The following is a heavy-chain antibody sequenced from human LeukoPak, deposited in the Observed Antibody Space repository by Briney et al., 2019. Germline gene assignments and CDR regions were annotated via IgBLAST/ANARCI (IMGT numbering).Heavy chain of an antibody. CDR2: IYYSGST. CDR1: GGSISSYY. CDR3: ARGTKIEGDAFDI. D-gene: IGHD3-22*01. J-gene: IGHJ3*02. V-gene: IGHV4-59*01. Sequence: SETLSLTCTVSGGSISSYYWSWIRQPPGKGLEWIGYIYYSGSTNYNPSLKSRVTISVDTSKNQFSLKLSSVTAADTAVYYCARGTKIEGDAFDIRGQGTMVTVSS.